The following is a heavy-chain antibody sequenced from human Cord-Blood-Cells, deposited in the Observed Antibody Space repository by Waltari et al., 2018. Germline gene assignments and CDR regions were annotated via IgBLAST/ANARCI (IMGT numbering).Heavy chain of an antibody. CDR2: ISYDGSNK. CDR1: GFTFSSYG. D-gene: IGHD6-19*01. CDR3: AKEGAHSSGWFDY. V-gene: IGHV3-30*18. J-gene: IGHJ4*02. Sequence: QVQLVESGGGVVQPGRSLRLSCAASGFTFSSYGMHWVRQAPGKGLEWVAVISYDGSNKYDADSVKGRFTISRDNSKNTLYLQMNSLRAEDTAVYYCAKEGAHSSGWFDYWGQGTLVTVSS.